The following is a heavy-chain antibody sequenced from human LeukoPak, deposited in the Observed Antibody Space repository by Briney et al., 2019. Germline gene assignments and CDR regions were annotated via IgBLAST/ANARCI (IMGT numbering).Heavy chain of an antibody. V-gene: IGHV3-7*03. CDR1: GFTFSTYW. CDR2: IKQDGSEK. Sequence: PGESLRLSCAASGFTFSTYWMNWVRQAPGKGLELVANIKQDGSEKYYIDSVKGRFTISRDNAKNSLYLQMNSLRAEDTAMYYCASDSAGNDYWGQGTLVTVSS. CDR3: ASDSAGNDY. D-gene: IGHD6-13*01. J-gene: IGHJ4*02.